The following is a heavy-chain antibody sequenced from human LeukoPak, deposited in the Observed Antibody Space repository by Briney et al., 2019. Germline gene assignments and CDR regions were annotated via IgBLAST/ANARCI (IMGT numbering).Heavy chain of an antibody. V-gene: IGHV1-18*04. J-gene: IGHJ4*02. CDR1: GYTFTTYG. Sequence: ASVKVSCKTSGYTFTTYGISWVRQAPGQGLEWMGWISGSNGNTKYAQKVQGRVTMTTDTSTTTAYMEVRSLRSDDTAVHYCARGRDRMVQGVTALFDYWGQGTLVTVSS. CDR3: ARGRDRMVQGVTALFDY. D-gene: IGHD3-10*01. CDR2: ISGSNGNT.